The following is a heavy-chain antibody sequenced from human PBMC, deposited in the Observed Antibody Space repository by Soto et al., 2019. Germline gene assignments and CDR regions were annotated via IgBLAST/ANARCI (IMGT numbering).Heavy chain of an antibody. CDR1: GVSTSRYY. D-gene: IGHD1-7*01. CDR3: ARKYNWNYIGGWFDP. J-gene: IGHJ5*02. V-gene: IGHV4-4*02. Sequence: SETLSLTCTVSGVSTSRYYWSWVRQPPGKGLEWIGEIYHSGSTNYNPSLKSRVTISVDKSKNQFSLKLSSVTAADTAVYYCARKYNWNYIGGWFDPWGQGTLVTVSS. CDR2: IYHSGST.